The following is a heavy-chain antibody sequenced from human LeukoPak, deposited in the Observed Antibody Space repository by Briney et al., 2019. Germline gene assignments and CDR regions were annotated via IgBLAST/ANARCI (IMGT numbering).Heavy chain of an antibody. J-gene: IGHJ4*02. Sequence: SETLSLTCTVSGGSISSYYWSWIRQPPGKGLEWIGYIYYSGSTNYNPSLKSRVTISVDTSKNQFSLKLSSVTAADTAVYYCAREMAGTLNFDYWGQGTLVTVSS. V-gene: IGHV4-59*08. CDR3: AREMAGTLNFDY. CDR2: IYYSGST. D-gene: IGHD6-19*01. CDR1: GGSISSYY.